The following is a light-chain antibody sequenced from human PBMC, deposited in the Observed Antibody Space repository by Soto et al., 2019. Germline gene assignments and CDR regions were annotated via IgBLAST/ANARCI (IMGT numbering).Light chain of an antibody. CDR3: CSYASSGTWV. CDR1: NSDVGNYNL. V-gene: IGLV2-23*01. J-gene: IGLJ3*02. CDR2: EGN. Sequence: QSALTQPASVSGSPGQSITISCTGTNSDVGNYNLVSWYQQHPGKAPKLMISEGNKRPSGVSNRYSGSKSGNTASLTISGLQAEDEADYYCCSYASSGTWVFGGGTQLTVL.